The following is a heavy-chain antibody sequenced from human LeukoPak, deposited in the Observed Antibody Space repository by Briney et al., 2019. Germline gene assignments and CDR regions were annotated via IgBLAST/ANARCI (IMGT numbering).Heavy chain of an antibody. D-gene: IGHD3-3*01. CDR3: ARADFDAFDI. J-gene: IGHJ3*02. Sequence: PSETLSLTCTVSGDSISSGYYWGWIRQPPGKGLEWIGSIYHSGSTNYNPSLKSRVTISVDKSKNQFSLKLSSVTAADTAVYYCARADFDAFDIWGQGTMVTVSS. V-gene: IGHV4-38-2*02. CDR1: GDSISSGYY. CDR2: IYHSGST.